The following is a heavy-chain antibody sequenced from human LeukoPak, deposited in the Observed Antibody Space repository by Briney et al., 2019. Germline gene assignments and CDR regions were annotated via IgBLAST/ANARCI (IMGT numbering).Heavy chain of an antibody. J-gene: IGHJ3*02. Sequence: PGRSLRLSCAASGFTFSSYAMHWVRQAPGKGLEWVSAISGSGGSTYYADSVKGRFTISRDNSKNTLYLQMNSLRAEDTAVYYCARDRSGYYDSSRDAFDIWGQGTMVTVSS. V-gene: IGHV3-23*01. D-gene: IGHD3-22*01. CDR1: GFTFSSYA. CDR2: ISGSGGST. CDR3: ARDRSGYYDSSRDAFDI.